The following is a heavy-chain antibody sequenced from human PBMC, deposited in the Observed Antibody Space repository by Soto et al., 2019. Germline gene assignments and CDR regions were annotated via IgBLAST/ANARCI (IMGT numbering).Heavy chain of an antibody. V-gene: IGHV3-7*03. CDR3: ARDPVAAD. CDR2: IRGDGSDA. CDR1: GFTLNNYY. Sequence: EVQLVESGGGLVQPGGSLRLSCAASGFTLNNYYMSWVRQAPGKGLEWLANIRGDGSDAHYVDSVKGRFTIYRDNAENSIHLQMNNLRVDDTAMYYCARDPVAADWGQGTLVTVSS. D-gene: IGHD6-25*01. J-gene: IGHJ4*02.